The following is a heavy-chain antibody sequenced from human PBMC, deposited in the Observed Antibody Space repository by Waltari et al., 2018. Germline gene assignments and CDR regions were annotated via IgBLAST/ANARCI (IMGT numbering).Heavy chain of an antibody. CDR3: VKLSSDI. J-gene: IGHJ4*02. CDR1: GFIFSNYA. Sequence: RLSCSASGFIFSNYAMHWVRQAPGKGLEYVSAISNNGDTTYYIDSVKGRFSISRDNSKNTLYLQVNSLTTEDSAVYYCVKLSSDIWGQGTRVTVSS. V-gene: IGHV3-64D*08. D-gene: IGHD3-16*02. CDR2: ISNNGDTT.